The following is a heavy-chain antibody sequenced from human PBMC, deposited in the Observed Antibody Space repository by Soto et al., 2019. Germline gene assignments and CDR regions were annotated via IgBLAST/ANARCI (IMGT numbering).Heavy chain of an antibody. D-gene: IGHD3-3*01. CDR3: ARHVRSPDGYYGMDV. J-gene: IGHJ6*02. CDR1: GGSISSSSYY. Sequence: SETLSLTCTVSGGSISSSSYYWGWIRQPPGKGLEWIGSIYYSGSTYYNPSLKSRVTISVDTSKNQFSLKLSSVTAADTAVYSCARHVRSPDGYYGMDVWGQGTTVTVSS. CDR2: IYYSGST. V-gene: IGHV4-39*01.